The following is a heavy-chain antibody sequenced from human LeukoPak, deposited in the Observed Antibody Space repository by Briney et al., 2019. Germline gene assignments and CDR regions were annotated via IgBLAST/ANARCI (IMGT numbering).Heavy chain of an antibody. V-gene: IGHV4-34*01. CDR3: ARRWNYGTDYSMDV. CDR1: GGSFNLYY. J-gene: IGHJ6*03. Sequence: PSETLLLTCSVYGGSFNLYYWGWIRQTPGKGLEWIGEINPSGRTNYNPSLKSRVTTSIDTSKNQFSLSLSSLTAADTAVYYCARRWNYGTDYSMDVWGKGTMVTVSS. CDR2: INPSGRT. D-gene: IGHD1-7*01.